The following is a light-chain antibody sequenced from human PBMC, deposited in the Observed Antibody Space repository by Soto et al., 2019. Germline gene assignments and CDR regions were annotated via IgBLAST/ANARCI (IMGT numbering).Light chain of an antibody. V-gene: IGKV3-20*01. J-gene: IGKJ3*01. CDR1: QSVSSSY. CDR2: GAS. Sequence: EIVLTQSPGTLSLSPGERATLSCRASQSVSSSYLAWYQQKPGQAPRLLIYGASSRATGIPDRFSGSGSGTDFTLTISRQEPEDFAVYYCQQYGSSLLFGPGTKVDIK. CDR3: QQYGSSLL.